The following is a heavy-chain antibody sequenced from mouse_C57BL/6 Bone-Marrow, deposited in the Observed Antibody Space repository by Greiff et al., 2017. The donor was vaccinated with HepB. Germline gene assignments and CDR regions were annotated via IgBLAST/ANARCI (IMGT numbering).Heavy chain of an antibody. J-gene: IGHJ1*03. V-gene: IGHV14-4*01. Sequence: EVQLQESGAELVRPGASVKLSCTASGFNIKDDYMHWVKQRPEQGLEWIGWIDPENGDTEYAPKFQGKATITADTSSNTAYLQLSSLTSEDTAVYSGTTGRRYHNWYFDVWGTGTTVTVSS. CDR3: TTGRRYHNWYFDV. CDR2: IDPENGDT. CDR1: GFNIKDDY. D-gene: IGHD1-1*01.